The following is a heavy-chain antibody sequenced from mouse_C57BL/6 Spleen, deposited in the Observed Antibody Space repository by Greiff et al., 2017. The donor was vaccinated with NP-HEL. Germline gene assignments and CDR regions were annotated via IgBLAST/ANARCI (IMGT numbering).Heavy chain of an antibody. J-gene: IGHJ4*01. Sequence: EVQLVESGGGLVKPGGSLKLSCAASGFTFSSYAMSWVRQTPEKRLEWVATISDGGSYTYYPDNVKGRFTISRDNAKNNLYLQMSHLKSEDTAMYYCAREPYAMDYWGKGTSVTVSS. CDR2: ISDGGSYT. CDR3: AREPYAMDY. V-gene: IGHV5-4*01. CDR1: GFTFSSYA.